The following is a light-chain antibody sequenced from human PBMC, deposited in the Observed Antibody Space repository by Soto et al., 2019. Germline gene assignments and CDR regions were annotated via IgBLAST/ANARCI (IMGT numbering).Light chain of an antibody. CDR3: QQYNNWPPRT. V-gene: IGKV3-15*01. Sequence: EMVKPQSPATLSVSARERATLSCRGSQSVSSNLAWYQQKPGQPPRLLLYGASTRATGIPARFSGSGSGTEFTLTISSLQSEEFAASHCQQYNNWPPRTFGQGTKVDIK. CDR2: GAS. J-gene: IGKJ1*01. CDR1: QSVSSN.